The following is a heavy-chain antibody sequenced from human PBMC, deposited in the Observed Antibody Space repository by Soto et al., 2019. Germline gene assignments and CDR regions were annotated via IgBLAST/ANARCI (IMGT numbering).Heavy chain of an antibody. CDR2: ISSSSSYI. J-gene: IGHJ4*02. D-gene: IGHD3-22*01. CDR3: AGVLFYYDSSGYLGY. CDR1: GFTFSSYS. V-gene: IGHV3-21*01. Sequence: GGSLRLSCAASGFTFSSYSMNWVRQAPGKGLEWVSSISSSSSYIYYADSVKGRFTISRDNAKNSLYLQMNSLRAEDTAVYYCAGVLFYYDSSGYLGYWGQGTLVTVSS.